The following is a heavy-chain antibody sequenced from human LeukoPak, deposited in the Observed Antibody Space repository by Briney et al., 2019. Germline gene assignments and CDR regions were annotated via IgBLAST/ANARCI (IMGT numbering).Heavy chain of an antibody. D-gene: IGHD3-10*01. CDR3: ARDLMVRGETGAFDI. J-gene: IGHJ3*02. CDR1: GFTFSSYG. Sequence: PGGSLRLSCAASGFTFSSYGMSWVRQAPGKGLEWVAVISYDGINKYYADSVKGRFTVSRDNSKNTLFLQMNSLSADDTAVYCCARDLMVRGETGAFDIWGQGTMVTVSS. V-gene: IGHV3-30*03. CDR2: ISYDGINK.